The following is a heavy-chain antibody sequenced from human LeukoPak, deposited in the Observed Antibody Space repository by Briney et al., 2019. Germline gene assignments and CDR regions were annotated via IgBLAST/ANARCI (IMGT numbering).Heavy chain of an antibody. CDR3: ARDAAAGAGVFDY. CDR2: ISGSGGTA. J-gene: IGHJ4*02. V-gene: IGHV3-23*01. Sequence: GGSLRLSCAASGFTFSIYAMSWVRQAPGKGLEWVSAISGSGGTAYYADSVKGRFTISRDNSQNTVFLQMNSLRAEDTAVYYCARDAAAGAGVFDYWGQGTLVTVSS. D-gene: IGHD6-13*01. CDR1: GFTFSIYA.